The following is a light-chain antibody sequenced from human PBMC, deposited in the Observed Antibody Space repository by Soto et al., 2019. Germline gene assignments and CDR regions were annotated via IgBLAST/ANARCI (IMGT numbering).Light chain of an antibody. V-gene: IGKV3-15*01. J-gene: IGKJ4*01. CDR3: QQYHEWPLT. CDR1: QSVSTN. Sequence: EIVMTQSPGTLSVSPGESATLSCRASQSVSTNLAWYRQKPGQSPRLLIYGASTRATVIPDRFSGSGSGTEFTLTISSLQPEDFAVYYCQQYHEWPLTFGGGTRWIS. CDR2: GAS.